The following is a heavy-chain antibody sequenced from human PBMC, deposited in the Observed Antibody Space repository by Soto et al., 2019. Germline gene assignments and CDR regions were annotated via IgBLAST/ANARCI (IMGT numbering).Heavy chain of an antibody. CDR3: ARDQGIAVAGTKGY. D-gene: IGHD6-19*01. V-gene: IGHV1-18*01. J-gene: IGHJ4*02. Sequence: ASVKVSCKASGYTFTSYGISWVRQAPGQGLEWMGWISAYNGNTNYAQKLQGRVTMTTDTSTSTAYMEPRSLRSDDTAVYYCARDQGIAVAGTKGYWGQGTLVTVSS. CDR1: GYTFTSYG. CDR2: ISAYNGNT.